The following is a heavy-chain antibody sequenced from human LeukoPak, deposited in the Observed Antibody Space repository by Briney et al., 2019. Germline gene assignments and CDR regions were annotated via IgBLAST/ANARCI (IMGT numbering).Heavy chain of an antibody. CDR1: GFTFSNYW. D-gene: IGHD5-12*01. V-gene: IGHV3-74*01. CDR2: INGAGSTT. CDR3: ARPIRGYDGFDI. J-gene: IGHJ3*02. Sequence: GGSLRLSCAASGFTFSNYWMYWVRQAPGKGLVWVSRINGAGSTTNYADSVKGRFTISRDNSKNTLYLQMNSLRAEDTAIYYCARPIRGYDGFDIWGQGTMVTVSS.